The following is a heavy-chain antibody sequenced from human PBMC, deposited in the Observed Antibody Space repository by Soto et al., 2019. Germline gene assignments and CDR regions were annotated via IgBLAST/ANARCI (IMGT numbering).Heavy chain of an antibody. D-gene: IGHD6-19*01. CDR3: ARELKPYNSGWYFTLS. Sequence: PSETLSLTCSVSGGSVSSHYWSWVRQPAGKGLEWIGRIYISGNTKYNPSFKSRVTMSIDTSKNQVSLRLSSVTAADTAVYYCARELKPYNSGWYFTLSWSQGTPVTVYS. V-gene: IGHV4-4*07. J-gene: IGHJ5*02. CDR1: GGSVSSHY. CDR2: IYISGNT.